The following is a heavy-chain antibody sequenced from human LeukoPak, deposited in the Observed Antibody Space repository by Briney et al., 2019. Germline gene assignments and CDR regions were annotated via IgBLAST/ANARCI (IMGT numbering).Heavy chain of an antibody. CDR2: ISYDGSNK. J-gene: IGHJ6*02. CDR1: GFTFSSYA. D-gene: IGHD3-3*01. V-gene: IGHV3-30*04. Sequence: GRSLRPSCAASGFTFSSYAMHWVRQAPGKGLEWVAVISYDGSNKYYADSVKGRFTISRDNSKNTLYLQMNSLRAEDTAVYYCARRVPPYYYGMDVWGQGTTVTVSS. CDR3: ARRVPPYYYGMDV.